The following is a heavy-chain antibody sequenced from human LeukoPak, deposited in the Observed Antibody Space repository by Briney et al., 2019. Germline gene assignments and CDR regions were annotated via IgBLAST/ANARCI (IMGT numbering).Heavy chain of an antibody. CDR3: ASPRPLRYNWNLNFDY. V-gene: IGHV1-46*01. D-gene: IGHD1-20*01. Sequence: ASVKVSCKASGYTFTSYYMHWVRQAPGQGLEWMGIINPSGGSTSYAQKFQGRVTITTDESTSTAYMELSSLRSEDTAVYYCASPRPLRYNWNLNFDYWGQGTLVTVSS. CDR1: GYTFTSYY. J-gene: IGHJ4*02. CDR2: INPSGGST.